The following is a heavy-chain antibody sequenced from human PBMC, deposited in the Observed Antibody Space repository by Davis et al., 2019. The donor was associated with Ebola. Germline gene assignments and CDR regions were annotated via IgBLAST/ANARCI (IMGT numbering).Heavy chain of an antibody. CDR2: ISSSSNYI. Sequence: ESLKISCVASGITFSNYAMNSVRLAPGTGLEWVSTISSSSNYIYYADSVKGRFTISRDNAKNSLYLQMNSLRAEDTAVYYCTRQWELNYYYGMDVGAKGPRSPSPQ. D-gene: IGHD1-26*01. V-gene: IGHV3-21*04. CDR1: GITFSNYA. CDR3: TRQWELNYYYGMDV. J-gene: IGHJ6*04.